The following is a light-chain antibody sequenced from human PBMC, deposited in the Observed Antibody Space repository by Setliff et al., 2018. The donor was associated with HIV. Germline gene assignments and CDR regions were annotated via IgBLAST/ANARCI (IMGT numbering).Light chain of an antibody. V-gene: IGLV2-23*02. Sequence: QSVLTQPASVSGSPGQAITISCSGTSSDVGAYNYVSWYQQHPGKAPKVMIYDVNKWPSGVSNRFSGSKSGNTASLTISGLQAEDEADYYCCSYVNSGIYVFGTGTKVTV. CDR1: SSDVGAYNY. CDR2: DVN. J-gene: IGLJ1*01. CDR3: CSYVNSGIYV.